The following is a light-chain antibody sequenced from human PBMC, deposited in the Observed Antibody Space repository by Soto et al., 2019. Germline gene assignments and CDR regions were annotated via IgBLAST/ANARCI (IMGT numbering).Light chain of an antibody. CDR3: CSYAGNYIFYV. V-gene: IGLV2-11*01. J-gene: IGLJ1*01. CDR2: DVS. Sequence: QSALTQPRSVSGSPGQSVTISCTGTSSDVGTYNYVSWYQQHPGKAPKVMIYDVSKRPSGVPDRFSGSKSVNTASLTISGLQAEDEADYYCCSYAGNYIFYVFGTGTKVTVL. CDR1: SSDVGTYNY.